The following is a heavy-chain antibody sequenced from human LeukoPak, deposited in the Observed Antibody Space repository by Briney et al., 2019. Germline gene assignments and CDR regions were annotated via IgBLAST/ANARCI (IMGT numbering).Heavy chain of an antibody. D-gene: IGHD2-8*01. Sequence: PGGSLRLSCTTSGFGFSNYAMNWVRQAPGKGPEWVSGISGFNTYYADSVKGRSTIFRDNSKNVLYLQMDRLRAEDTAVYSCAKDVCTSPRCLLYFDSWGQGTLVTVSS. CDR1: GFGFSNYA. CDR2: ISGFNT. J-gene: IGHJ4*02. CDR3: AKDVCTSPRCLLYFDS. V-gene: IGHV3-23*01.